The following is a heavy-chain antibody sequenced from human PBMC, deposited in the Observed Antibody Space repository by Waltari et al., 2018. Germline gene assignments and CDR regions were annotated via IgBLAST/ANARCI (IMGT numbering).Heavy chain of an antibody. Sequence: EVQLVESGGGLVKPGGSLRLPCAPSGSTFSSYSMNWVRQHPGRGLEWVSSISSSSSSIYYADSVKGRCTSSRDNAKNSLYRKMNSLRAEDTAVYYWARDRFGIAAAGTDPIDYWGQGTLVTVSS. V-gene: IGHV3-21*01. CDR2: ISSSSSSI. J-gene: IGHJ4*02. CDR1: GSTFSSYS. CDR3: ARDRFGIAAAGTDPIDY. D-gene: IGHD6-13*01.